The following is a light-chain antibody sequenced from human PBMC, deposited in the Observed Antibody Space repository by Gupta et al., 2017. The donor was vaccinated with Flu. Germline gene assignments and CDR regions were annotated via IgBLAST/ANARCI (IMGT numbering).Light chain of an antibody. V-gene: IGLV1-40*03. Sequence: TTSCTADNSTIGEGFDVPWYRQLPRTAPKLIIYVNNLRPAGVPDRFSASKSAASASLVITGLQAEDEADYYCQSYDSSRSGHVFGSGSRVTVL. J-gene: IGLJ1*01. CDR3: QSYDSSRSGHV. CDR1: NSTIGEGFD. CDR2: VNN.